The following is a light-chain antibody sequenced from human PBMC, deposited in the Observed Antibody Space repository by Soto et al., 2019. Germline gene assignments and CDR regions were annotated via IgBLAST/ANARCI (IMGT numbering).Light chain of an antibody. V-gene: IGKV1-8*01. J-gene: IGKJ1*01. CDR3: QQYYSYPRT. Sequence: AIRMTQSPSSLSASTGDRVTITCRASQHIGSCLAWYQQEPGKAPKLLIYAASTLESGVPSRFSGGGSGTDFTLTISCLQSEDFATYYCQQYYSYPRTFGQGTKVDIK. CDR1: QHIGSC. CDR2: AAS.